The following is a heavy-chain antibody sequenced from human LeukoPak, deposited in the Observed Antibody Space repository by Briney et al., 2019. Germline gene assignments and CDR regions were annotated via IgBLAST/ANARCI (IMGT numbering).Heavy chain of an antibody. J-gene: IGHJ2*01. D-gene: IGHD5-24*01. CDR1: GFTFDDYA. CDR3: AKGSMATIKLGYFDL. Sequence: GGSLRLSCAASGFTFDDYAMHWVRQAPGKGLEWVSGISWNSGSIGYADSVKGRFTISKDNAKNSLYLQMNSLRAEDMALYYCAKGSMATIKLGYFDLWGRGTLVTVSS. CDR2: ISWNSGSI. V-gene: IGHV3-9*03.